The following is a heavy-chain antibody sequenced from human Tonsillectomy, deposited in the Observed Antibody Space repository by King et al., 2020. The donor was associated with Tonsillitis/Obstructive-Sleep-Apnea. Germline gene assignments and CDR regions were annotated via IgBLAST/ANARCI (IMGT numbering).Heavy chain of an antibody. CDR1: GFTFSSYA. CDR3: AKGLRITMFGVVITRTNWFDP. Sequence: VQLVESGGGLVQPGGSLRISCAASGFTFSSYAMSWVRQAPGKGLEWVSAISGSGGSTYYADSVKGRFTISRDNSKNTLYLKMNRLRAEDTAVYYCAKGLRITMFGVVITRTNWFDPWGQGPLVTVSS. D-gene: IGHD3-3*01. J-gene: IGHJ5*02. CDR2: ISGSGGST. V-gene: IGHV3-23*04.